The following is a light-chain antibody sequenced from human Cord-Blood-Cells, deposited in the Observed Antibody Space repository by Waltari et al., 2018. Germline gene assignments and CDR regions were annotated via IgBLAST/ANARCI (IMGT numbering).Light chain of an antibody. CDR3: QSYDSSNQRV. CDR2: EDN. V-gene: IGLV6-57*03. Sequence: NFMLTQPHSVSDSPGKTVTISCTRSSGSIASNYVQWYQQRPGSAPTTVIYEDNQRPSGVPDRFSGSIDSSSNSASLTISGLKTEDEADYYCQSYDSSNQRVFGGGTKLTVL. CDR1: SGSIASNY. J-gene: IGLJ3*02.